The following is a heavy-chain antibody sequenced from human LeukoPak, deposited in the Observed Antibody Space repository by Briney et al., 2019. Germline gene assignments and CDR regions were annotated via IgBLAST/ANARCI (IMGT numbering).Heavy chain of an antibody. D-gene: IGHD3-10*01. CDR2: ISGSGDYT. J-gene: IGHJ4*02. V-gene: IGHV3-23*01. CDR1: GFTFNSYA. CDR3: ARDSVLLWFGDLPYYFDI. Sequence: EGSLRLSCAASGFTFNSYAMSWVRQAPGKGLEWVSAISGSGDYTYYADSVKGRVTISRDNSKNTLYLQMSSLRAEDTAVYYCARDSVLLWFGDLPYYFDIWGQGTLVTVSS.